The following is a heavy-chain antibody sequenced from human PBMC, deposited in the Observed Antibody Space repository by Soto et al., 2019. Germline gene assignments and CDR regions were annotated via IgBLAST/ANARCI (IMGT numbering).Heavy chain of an antibody. CDR1: GYTFTSYG. CDR2: ISAYNGNT. D-gene: IGHD3-22*01. J-gene: IGHJ4*02. CDR3: ASVDSSGYYRGGAFDY. Sequence: ASVKVSCKASGYTFTSYGISCVRQAPGQGLEWMGWISAYNGNTNYAQKLQGRVTMTTDTSTSTAYMELRSLRSDDTAVYYCASVDSSGYYRGGAFDYWGQGTLVTVSS. V-gene: IGHV1-18*04.